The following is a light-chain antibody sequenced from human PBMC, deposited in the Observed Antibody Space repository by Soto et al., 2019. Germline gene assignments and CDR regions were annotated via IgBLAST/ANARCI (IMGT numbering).Light chain of an antibody. V-gene: IGKV1-5*01. CDR2: EAS. J-gene: IGKJ1*01. CDR1: QSVSRW. Sequence: DILMTQSPSTLSASVGDTVTITCRASQSVSRWLNWYQQKPGKAPRLLIYEASNLESGVPMRFSGSGSGTEFVLTITSLQPADSATYYCQQFNSQVWTFGQGTRVEI. CDR3: QQFNSQVWT.